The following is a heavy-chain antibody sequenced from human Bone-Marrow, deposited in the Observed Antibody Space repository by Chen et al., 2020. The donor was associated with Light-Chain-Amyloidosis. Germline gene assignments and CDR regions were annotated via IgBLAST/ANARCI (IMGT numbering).Heavy chain of an antibody. J-gene: IGHJ5*02. V-gene: IGHV4-39*01. D-gene: IGHD6-6*01. CDR2: IYYSGST. Sequence: QLQLQESGPGLVKPSETLSLTCTVSGGSISSSSYYWGWIRQPPGKGLEWIGSIYYSGSTYYNPSLKSRVTISVDTSKNQFSLKLSSVTAADTAVYYCAKDSSSSDSFDPWGQGTLVTVSS. CDR1: GGSISSSSYY. CDR3: AKDSSSSDSFDP.